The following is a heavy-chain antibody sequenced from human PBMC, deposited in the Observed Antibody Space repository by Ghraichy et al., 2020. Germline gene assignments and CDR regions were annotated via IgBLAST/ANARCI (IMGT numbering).Heavy chain of an antibody. V-gene: IGHV4-59*01. CDR2: IYYSGST. CDR1: RGSINSYY. D-gene: IGHD5-12*01. Sequence: SETLSLTCTVSRGSINSYYWSWIWQPPGKGLEWIGYIYYSGSTNYNPSLKSRVTISVDTSKNQFSLKLSSVTAADTAVYYCARVSSEYSTLDYCDYWGQGTLVTVSS. CDR3: ARVSSEYSTLDYCDY. J-gene: IGHJ4*02.